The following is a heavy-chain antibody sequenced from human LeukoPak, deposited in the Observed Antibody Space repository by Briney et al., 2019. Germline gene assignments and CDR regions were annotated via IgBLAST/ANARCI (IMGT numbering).Heavy chain of an antibody. J-gene: IGHJ4*02. CDR2: IYYSGST. CDR1: GDSVSSSSYY. Sequence: SETLSLTCTVSGDSVSSSSYYWDWIRQPPGKGLEWIGTIYYSGSTYYNPSLKSRVTISVDTSKNQFSLKLSSVTAADTAVYYCARGVDPFCFDYWGQGTLVTVSS. D-gene: IGHD5-12*01. CDR3: ARGVDPFCFDY. V-gene: IGHV4-39*01.